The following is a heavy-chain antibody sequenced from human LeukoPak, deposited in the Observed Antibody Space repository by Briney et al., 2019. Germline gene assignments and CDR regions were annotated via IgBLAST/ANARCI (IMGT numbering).Heavy chain of an antibody. CDR1: GFAFSDYY. V-gene: IGHV3-11*01. D-gene: IGHD6-19*01. CDR2: ISISGNDK. CDR3: ARSMITVASTAWAY. Sequence: GGSLRLSCAASGFAFSDYYMAWVRQAPGKGLEWISYISISGNDKYYADSVKGRFTISRDNAKDSLYLQMNSLRAEDTAVYYCARSMITVASTAWAYWGQGTLVTVSS. J-gene: IGHJ4*02.